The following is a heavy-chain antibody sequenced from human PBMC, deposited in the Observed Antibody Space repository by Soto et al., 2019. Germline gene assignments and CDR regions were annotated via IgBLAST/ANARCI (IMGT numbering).Heavy chain of an antibody. CDR1: GFSLSTSGMC. J-gene: IGHJ6*02. Sequence: SGPTLVNPTQTLTLTCAFSGFSLSTSGMCVSWIRQPPGNALEWLARIDWDDDKYYSTSLKTRLTISKDTSKNQVVLTMTNMDPVDTATYYCARHNDFWSGYYYYYYGMDVWGQGTTVTVSS. CDR2: IDWDDDK. V-gene: IGHV2-70*11. D-gene: IGHD3-3*01. CDR3: ARHNDFWSGYYYYYYGMDV.